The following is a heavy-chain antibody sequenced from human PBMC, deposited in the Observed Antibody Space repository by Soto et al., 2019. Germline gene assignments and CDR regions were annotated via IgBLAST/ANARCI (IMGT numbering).Heavy chain of an antibody. CDR2: IKSKSDGGPT. Sequence: NPGGSLRLSCAASGFTFSNAWMSWVRQAPGKGLEWVGRIKSKSDGGPTDYAAPVKGRFTISRDDSKNTLYLQMNSQKTEDTAVYYCTTEGGGGYYGSGSYRVKDDAFDIWGQGTMVTVSS. J-gene: IGHJ3*02. D-gene: IGHD3-10*01. V-gene: IGHV3-15*01. CDR3: TTEGGGGYYGSGSYRVKDDAFDI. CDR1: GFTFSNAW.